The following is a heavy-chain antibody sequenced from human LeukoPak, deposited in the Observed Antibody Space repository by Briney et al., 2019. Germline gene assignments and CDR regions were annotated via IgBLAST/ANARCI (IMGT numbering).Heavy chain of an antibody. CDR3: ARDRREYDYVWGSYRSIYYMDV. CDR2: IYTSGST. V-gene: IGHV4-61*02. D-gene: IGHD3-16*02. CDR1: GGSISSGSYY. J-gene: IGHJ6*03. Sequence: PSETLSLTCTVSGGSISSGSYYWSWIRQPAGKGLEWIGRIYTSGSTNYNPSLKSRVTISVDTSKNQFSLKLSSVTAADTAVYYCARDRREYDYVWGSYRSIYYMDVWGKGTTVTISS.